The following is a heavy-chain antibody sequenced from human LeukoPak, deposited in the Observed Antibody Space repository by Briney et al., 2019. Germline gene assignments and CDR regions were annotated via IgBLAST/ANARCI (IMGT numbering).Heavy chain of an antibody. CDR1: GFTFSSYW. CDR2: IDGDGSTT. J-gene: IGHJ4*02. CDR3: ARLHTGFDS. V-gene: IGHV3-74*01. Sequence: PGGSLRLSCAASGFTFSSYWMHWVRQAPGKGLKWVARIDGDGSTTIYADSVKGRFTISRDNAKNTLYLQINSLRVEDTAVYYCARLHTGFDSWGQGTLVTVSS.